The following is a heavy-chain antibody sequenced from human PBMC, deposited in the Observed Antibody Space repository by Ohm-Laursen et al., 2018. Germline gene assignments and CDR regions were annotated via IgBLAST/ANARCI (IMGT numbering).Heavy chain of an antibody. Sequence: ASVKVSCKASGYTFTSYDINWVRQATGQGLEWMGWMNPYSGNTGYAQKFQGRVTMTRNTSISTAYMELSSLRSEDTAVYYCARGPRGYYDSSGYYYARGWFDPWGQGTLVTVSS. D-gene: IGHD3-22*01. J-gene: IGHJ5*02. CDR1: GYTFTSYD. CDR2: MNPYSGNT. V-gene: IGHV1-8*01. CDR3: ARGPRGYYDSSGYYYARGWFDP.